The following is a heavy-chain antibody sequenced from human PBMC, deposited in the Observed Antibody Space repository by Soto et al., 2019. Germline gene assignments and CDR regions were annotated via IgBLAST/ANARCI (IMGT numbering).Heavy chain of an antibody. J-gene: IGHJ5*02. D-gene: IGHD2-15*01. Sequence: QVQLQESGPGLVKPSETLSLTCSVSGDSSSTYYWGWIRQPPGKGLEWLGYINYSGRSNHNPSLKSRLSMSVDTSNNQVSLKLTSVTAADTAVYYCARSYCSDSVSCNWFDPWGQGTLVVASS. CDR2: INYSGRS. V-gene: IGHV4-59*01. CDR1: GDSSSTYY. CDR3: ARSYCSDSVSCNWFDP.